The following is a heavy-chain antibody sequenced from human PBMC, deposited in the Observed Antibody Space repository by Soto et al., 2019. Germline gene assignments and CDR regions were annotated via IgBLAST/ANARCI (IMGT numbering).Heavy chain of an antibody. CDR1: GFTFDDYA. Sequence: GGSLRLSCAASGFTFDDYAMHWVRQAPGKCLEWVSGISWNSGSISYADTVKGRFTISRDNAKNSLYLQMNSIRAEDTALYKNAKGESAAELFDAFDIWGQGTMVTVSS. D-gene: IGHD6-13*01. V-gene: IGHV3-9*01. CDR3: AKGESAAELFDAFDI. J-gene: IGHJ3*02. CDR2: ISWNSGSI.